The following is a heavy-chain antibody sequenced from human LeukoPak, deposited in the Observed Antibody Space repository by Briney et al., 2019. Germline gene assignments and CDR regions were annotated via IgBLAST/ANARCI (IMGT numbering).Heavy chain of an antibody. V-gene: IGHV4-34*01. J-gene: IGHJ4*02. CDR3: ARLHRGVAAAGTGYYFDY. CDR1: GGSFSGYY. CDR2: INHSGST. Sequence: PSETLSLICAVYGGSFSGYYWSWIRQPPGKGLEWIGEINHSGSTNYNPSLKSRVTISVDTSKNQFSLKLSSVTAADTAVYYCARLHRGVAAAGTGYYFDYWGQGTLVTVSS. D-gene: IGHD6-13*01.